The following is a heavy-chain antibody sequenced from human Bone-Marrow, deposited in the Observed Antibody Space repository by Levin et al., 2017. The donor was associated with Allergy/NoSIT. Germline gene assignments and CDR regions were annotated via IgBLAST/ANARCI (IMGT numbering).Heavy chain of an antibody. CDR2: IHNSGMS. D-gene: IGHD2-21*01. V-gene: IGHV4-31*03. J-gene: IGHJ6*03. Sequence: SETLSLTCTVSGDSIRSASYYWTWIRQRPGKGLEWIGYIHNSGMSSSNPSLKSRVDMSIDMSKKQFSLNLSSVTAADTAVYFCARDVVMCYYMDVWGKGTTVTVSS. CDR1: GDSIRSASYY. CDR3: ARDVVMCYYMDV.